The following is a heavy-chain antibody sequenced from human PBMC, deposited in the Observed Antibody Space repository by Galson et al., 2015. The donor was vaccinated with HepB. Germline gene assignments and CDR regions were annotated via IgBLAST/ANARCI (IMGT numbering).Heavy chain of an antibody. D-gene: IGHD3-3*01. J-gene: IGHJ6*03. CDR2: IYSGGDT. V-gene: IGHV3-53*01. Sequence: SLRLSCAASGFTASSNYMSWVRQAPGKGLEWVSVIYSGGDTYYADSVKGRFTISRDNSKNTLYLQMNSLRAADTAVYYCARGRFLEWVNYYYYYMDVWGKGTTVTVSS. CDR1: GFTASSNY. CDR3: ARGRFLEWVNYYYYYMDV.